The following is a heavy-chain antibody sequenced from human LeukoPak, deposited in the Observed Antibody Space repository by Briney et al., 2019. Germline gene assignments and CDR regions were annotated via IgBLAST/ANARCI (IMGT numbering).Heavy chain of an antibody. CDR2: VDYSGST. CDR1: GAPLNNYY. Sequence: SETLSLTCTVSGAPLNNYYWNWVRQPPGKELEWIGNVDYSGSTRYNPSLKSRATMSLDSSKNQLSLRLTSVTAADMAVYYCAMQVGIYGDYNNWFDPWGQGARVTVSS. D-gene: IGHD4-17*01. J-gene: IGHJ5*02. CDR3: AMQVGIYGDYNNWFDP. V-gene: IGHV4-59*08.